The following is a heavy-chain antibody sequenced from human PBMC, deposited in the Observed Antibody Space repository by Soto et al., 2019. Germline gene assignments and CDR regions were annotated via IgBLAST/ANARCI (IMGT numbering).Heavy chain of an antibody. D-gene: IGHD3-9*01. Sequence: EVQLVESGGGLVKPGGSLRLSCAASGFTFSSYSMNWVRQAPGKGLEWVSSISSSSSYIYYADSVKGRFTISRDNAKNSLYLKTNSLRAEDTAVYYCANRPDLTCYSNWGQGTLVTVSS. CDR3: ANRPDLTCYSN. J-gene: IGHJ4*02. V-gene: IGHV3-21*01. CDR1: GFTFSSYS. CDR2: ISSSSSYI.